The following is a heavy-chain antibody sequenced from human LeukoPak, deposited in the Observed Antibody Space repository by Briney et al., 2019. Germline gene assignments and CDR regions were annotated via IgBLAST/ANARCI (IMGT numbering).Heavy chain of an antibody. CDR2: ISYDGSNK. J-gene: IGHJ4*02. V-gene: IGHV3-30*04. CDR1: GFTFSSYA. Sequence: GRSLRLSCAASGFTFSSYAMHWVRQAPGKGLEWVAVISYDGSNKYYADSVKGRFTISRDNSKNTLYLQMNSLRAEDTAVYYCARDGITYSSGWYVDYWGQGTLVIVSS. D-gene: IGHD6-19*01. CDR3: ARDGITYSSGWYVDY.